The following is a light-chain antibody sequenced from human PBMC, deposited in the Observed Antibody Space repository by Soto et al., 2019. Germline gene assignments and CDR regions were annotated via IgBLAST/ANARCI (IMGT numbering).Light chain of an antibody. CDR2: EVS. V-gene: IGLV2-14*01. CDR3: TSYTSSTSWV. CDR1: SSDVGGYNY. J-gene: IGLJ3*02. Sequence: QSALTQPASVSGSPGQSITISCTGTSSDVGGYNYVSWYQQHPGKAPKLMIYEVSNRPSGLSNRFSGSKSGNTASLTISGLQAEDEADYYCTSYTSSTSWVFGGGTQLTVL.